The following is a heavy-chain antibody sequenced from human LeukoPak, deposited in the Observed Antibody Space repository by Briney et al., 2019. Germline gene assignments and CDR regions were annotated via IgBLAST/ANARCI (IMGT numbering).Heavy chain of an antibody. CDR1: GFTFSSYA. CDR3: ARDWLGWIDP. Sequence: GGSLRLSCAASGFTFSSYAMHWVRQAPGKVLEWVAVISYDGSNKYYADSVKGRFTISRDNSKNTLYLQMNSLRAEDTAVYYCARDWLGWIDPWGQGTLVTVSS. J-gene: IGHJ5*02. CDR2: ISYDGSNK. V-gene: IGHV3-30-3*01. D-gene: IGHD5-12*01.